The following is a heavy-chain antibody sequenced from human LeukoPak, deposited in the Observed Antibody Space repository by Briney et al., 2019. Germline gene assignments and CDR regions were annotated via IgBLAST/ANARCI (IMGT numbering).Heavy chain of an antibody. CDR1: GFTFSSYG. J-gene: IGHJ6*03. V-gene: IGHV3-30*02. CDR2: IRYDGSNK. CDR3: AKDRRYCSGGNCYYMDV. Sequence: GSLRLSCAASGFTFSSYGMHWVRQAPGKGLEWVAFIRYDGSNKYYADSVKGRFTISRDNSKNTLYLQMNSLRAEDTAVYYCAKDRRYCSGGNCYYMDVWGKGTTVTVSS. D-gene: IGHD2-15*01.